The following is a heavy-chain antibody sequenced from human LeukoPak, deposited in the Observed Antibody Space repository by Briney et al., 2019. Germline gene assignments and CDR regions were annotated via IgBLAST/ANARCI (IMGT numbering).Heavy chain of an antibody. V-gene: IGHV1-2*02. J-gene: IGHJ4*02. CDR3: ARSAGYYDSSGSFGY. CDR2: INPNTGGT. D-gene: IGHD3-22*01. CDR1: GYTFTGYY. Sequence: ASVKVSCKASGYTFTGYYMHWVRQAPGQGLEWMGWINPNTGGTNFAQKFQGRVTMTRDTSISTAYMELSRLRSDDTAVYYCARSAGYYDSSGSFGYWGQGTLVTVSS.